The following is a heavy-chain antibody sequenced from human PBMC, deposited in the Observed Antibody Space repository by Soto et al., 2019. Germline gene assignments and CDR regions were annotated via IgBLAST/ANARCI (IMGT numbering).Heavy chain of an antibody. CDR3: ARAEDYDFWSGPPKYFDN. Sequence: GGSLRLSCATSGFTFRSYWMTWVRQAPGKGPEWVANIKPDGSEKQYVDSVKGRFTVSRDNAKKSLDLQMNSLRVEDTAVHYCARAEDYDFWSGPPKYFDNWGQGTQVTVSS. CDR1: GFTFRSYW. D-gene: IGHD3-3*01. CDR2: IKPDGSEK. J-gene: IGHJ4*02. V-gene: IGHV3-7*03.